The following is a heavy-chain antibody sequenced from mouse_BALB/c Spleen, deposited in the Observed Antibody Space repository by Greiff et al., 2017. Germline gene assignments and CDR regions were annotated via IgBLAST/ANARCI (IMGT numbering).Heavy chain of an antibody. Sequence: QVHVKQSGPELVKPGASVRISCKASGYTFTSYYIHWVKQRPGQGLEWIGWIYPGNVNTKYNEKFKGKATLTADKSSSTAYMQLSSLTSEDSAVYFCAANWDLAWFAYWGQGTLVTVSA. D-gene: IGHD4-1*01. CDR2: IYPGNVNT. CDR1: GYTFTSYY. V-gene: IGHV1S56*01. J-gene: IGHJ3*01. CDR3: AANWDLAWFAY.